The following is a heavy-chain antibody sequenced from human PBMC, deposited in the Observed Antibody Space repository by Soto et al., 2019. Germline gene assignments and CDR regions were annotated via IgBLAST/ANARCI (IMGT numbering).Heavy chain of an antibody. D-gene: IGHD6-19*01. CDR2: IYYSGST. CDR3: ARLSEDSSGWYGTYYDY. V-gene: IGHV4-31*03. J-gene: IGHJ4*01. Sequence: PSETLSLTCTVSGGSISSGGYYWSWIRQHPGKGLEWIGYIYYSGSTYYNPSLKSRVTISVDTSKNQFSLKLSSVTAADTAVYYCARLSEDSSGWYGTYYDYWGHGTLVTVSS. CDR1: GGSISSGGYY.